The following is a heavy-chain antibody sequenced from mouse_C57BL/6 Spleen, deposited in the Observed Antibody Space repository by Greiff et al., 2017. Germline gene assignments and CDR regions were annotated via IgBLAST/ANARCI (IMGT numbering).Heavy chain of an antibody. V-gene: IGHV1-85*01. Sequence: QVQLQQSGPELVKPGASVKLSCKASGYTFTSYDINWVKQRPGQGLEWIGWIYPRDGSTKYNEKFKGKATLTVDTSSSTAYMELHSLTSEDSAVYFCARSLYYGSSPYYYARDYWGQGTSVTVSS. CDR2: IYPRDGST. D-gene: IGHD1-1*01. J-gene: IGHJ4*01. CDR1: GYTFTSYD. CDR3: ARSLYYGSSPYYYARDY.